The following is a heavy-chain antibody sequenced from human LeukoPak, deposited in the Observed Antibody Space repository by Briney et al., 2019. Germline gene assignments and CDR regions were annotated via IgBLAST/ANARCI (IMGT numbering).Heavy chain of an antibody. D-gene: IGHD2-15*01. Sequence: TSETLSLTCTVSGDSISGYYWSCIRQPPGKGLEWIGYMYYTGSGNYNPSLKSRVTISVDTSKNQFSLKLSSVTAADTAVYYCAKLIQWSDTFDIWGQGTMVTVSS. CDR1: GDSISGYY. J-gene: IGHJ3*02. V-gene: IGHV4-59*08. CDR3: AKLIQWSDTFDI. CDR2: MYYTGSG.